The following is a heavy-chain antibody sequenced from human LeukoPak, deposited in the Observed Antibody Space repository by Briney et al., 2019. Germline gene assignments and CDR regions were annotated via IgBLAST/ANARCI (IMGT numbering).Heavy chain of an antibody. V-gene: IGHV1-69*10. J-gene: IGHJ6*03. Sequence: ASVKVSCKASGGTFSSYTISWVRQAPGPGLEWMGGIIPLLGIANYAQKFQGRITITEEKSTSTAYMELSSLRSEDTAVYYCARVLASSSDDYYYYMDVWGKGTTVTVSS. D-gene: IGHD6-6*01. CDR2: IIPLLGIA. CDR3: ARVLASSSDDYYYYMDV. CDR1: GGTFSSYT.